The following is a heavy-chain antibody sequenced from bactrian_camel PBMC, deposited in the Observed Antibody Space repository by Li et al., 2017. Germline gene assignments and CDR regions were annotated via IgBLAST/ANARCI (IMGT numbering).Heavy chain of an antibody. V-gene: IGHV3S54*01. J-gene: IGHJ4*01. CDR2: ITSSDGST. Sequence: VQLVESGGGSVQAGGSLRLSCVASGFTGSIDCMAWFRQAARKQREVVAAITSSDGSTYYADSVKGRFTISQDNAKKTLYLQMDNLKPEDTATYYCAADYGWGGGYCARISSPPSISLRARGPRSPSP. D-gene: IGHD3*01. CDR1: GFTGSIDC.